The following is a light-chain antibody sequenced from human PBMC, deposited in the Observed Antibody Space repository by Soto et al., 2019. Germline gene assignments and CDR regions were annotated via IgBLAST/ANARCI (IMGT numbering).Light chain of an antibody. CDR1: QSVRTRY. V-gene: IGKV3-20*01. CDR2: DTS. Sequence: EIVLTQSPGTLSLSPGERATLSCRASQSVRTRYLAWYQQRPGQAPRLLMYDTSSRATGIPDRFSGSGSGTDFTLTITRLEPEDSAVYYCQQYGSSPRTFRQGTKVEIK. J-gene: IGKJ1*01. CDR3: QQYGSSPRT.